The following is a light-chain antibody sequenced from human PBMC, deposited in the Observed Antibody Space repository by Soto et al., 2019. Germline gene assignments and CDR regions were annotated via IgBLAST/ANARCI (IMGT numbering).Light chain of an antibody. V-gene: IGKV3-15*01. CDR1: QSVSSN. CDR2: GAS. Sequence: EIVMTQSPATLSVSPGEGATLSCRASQSVSSNLVWYQHKPGQAPRLLIYGASTRATDIPARFSGSGSGTDFTLTITRLEPEDFAVFYCQQYGSSEIIFGQGTRLEIK. CDR3: QQYGSSEII. J-gene: IGKJ5*01.